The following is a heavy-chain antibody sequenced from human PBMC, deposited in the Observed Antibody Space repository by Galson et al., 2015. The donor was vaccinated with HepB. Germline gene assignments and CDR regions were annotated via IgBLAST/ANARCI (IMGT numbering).Heavy chain of an antibody. CDR3: ARAESSSWSHYYYYGMDV. Sequence: SLRLSCAASGFTFSSYAMHWVRQAPGKGLEWVSVIYSGGSTYYADSVKGRFTISRDNSKNTLYLQMNSLRAEDTAVYYCARAESSSWSHYYYYGMDVWGQGTTVTVSS. CDR2: IYSGGST. V-gene: IGHV3-66*01. D-gene: IGHD6-13*01. J-gene: IGHJ6*02. CDR1: GFTFSSYA.